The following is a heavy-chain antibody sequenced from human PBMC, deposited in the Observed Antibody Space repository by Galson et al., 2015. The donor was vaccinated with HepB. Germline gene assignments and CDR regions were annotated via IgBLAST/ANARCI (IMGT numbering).Heavy chain of an antibody. CDR3: ARDWAQAVVGTAGTLYYYYGMDV. J-gene: IGHJ6*02. V-gene: IGHV3-48*02. CDR1: GFTFSSYS. CDR2: ISSSSSTI. Sequence: SLRLSCAASGFTFSSYSMNWVRQAPGKGLEWVSYISSSSSTIYYADSVKGRFTISRDNAKNSLYLQMNSLRDEDTAVYYCARDWAQAVVGTAGTLYYYYGMDVWGQGTTVTVSS. D-gene: IGHD6-13*01.